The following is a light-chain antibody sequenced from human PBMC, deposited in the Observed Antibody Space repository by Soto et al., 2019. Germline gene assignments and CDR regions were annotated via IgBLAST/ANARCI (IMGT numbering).Light chain of an antibody. CDR2: GAS. J-gene: IGKJ1*01. CDR1: QYVSVRF. Sequence: EIVLTQSPGTLSLSAGESATLSCRASQYVSVRFLAWYQQKPGQAPRLLIYGASDRATGIPDRFTGSGSGTDFTLTISRLEPEDFAVYYCQQYGSSGTFGQGTKVDIK. V-gene: IGKV3-20*01. CDR3: QQYGSSGT.